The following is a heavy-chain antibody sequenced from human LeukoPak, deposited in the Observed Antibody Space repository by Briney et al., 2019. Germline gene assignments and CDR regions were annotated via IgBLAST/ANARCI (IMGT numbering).Heavy chain of an antibody. V-gene: IGHV3-23*01. CDR3: AKGGRGSTYYMDV. CDR1: GFTFSSYA. CDR2: IRGSGGST. Sequence: GSLRLSCAASGFTFSSYAMSWVRQAPGKGLEWVSAIRGSGGSTYYADSVKGRFTISRDNSKNTLYLQMNSLRAEDTAVYYCAKGGRGSTYYMDVWGKGTTVTVSS. D-gene: IGHD3-10*01. J-gene: IGHJ6*03.